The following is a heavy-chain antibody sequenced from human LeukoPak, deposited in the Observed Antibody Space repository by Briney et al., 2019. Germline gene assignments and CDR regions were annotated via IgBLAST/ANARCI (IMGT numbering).Heavy chain of an antibody. Sequence: PGGSLRLSCAASGFTFSSYSMNWVRRAPGKGLEWVASITGTSRYIYYGDSVKGRFTNSRDNAKNSLYLQMNSLRAEDTAVYYCARDQGSGYDLVPYFDYYMDVWGKGTTVTVSS. CDR1: GFTFSSYS. D-gene: IGHD5-12*01. CDR2: ITGTSRYI. J-gene: IGHJ6*03. V-gene: IGHV3-21*01. CDR3: ARDQGSGYDLVPYFDYYMDV.